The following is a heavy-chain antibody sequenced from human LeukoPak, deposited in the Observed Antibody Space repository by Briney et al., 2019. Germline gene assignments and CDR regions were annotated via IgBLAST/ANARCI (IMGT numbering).Heavy chain of an antibody. V-gene: IGHV3-30-3*01. CDR1: GFTSSSYA. J-gene: IGHJ4*02. D-gene: IGHD6-25*01. Sequence: GRSLRLSCAASGFTSSSYAMHWVRQAPGKGLEWVAVISYDGSNKYYADSVKGRFTISRDNSKNTLYLQMNSLRAEDTAVYYCAKSAAGFDYWGQGTLVTVSS. CDR2: ISYDGSNK. CDR3: AKSAAGFDY.